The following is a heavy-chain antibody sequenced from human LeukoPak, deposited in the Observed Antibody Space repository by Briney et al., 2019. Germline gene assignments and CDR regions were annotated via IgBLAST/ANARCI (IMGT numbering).Heavy chain of an antibody. Sequence: ASVKVSCKASGYTFTSYAMNWVRQAPGQGLEWMGWINTNTGNPTYAQGFTGRFVFSLDTSVSTAYLQISSLKAEGTAVYYCATSPFIAVAGPPRYYYYGMDVWGQGTTVTVSS. D-gene: IGHD6-19*01. J-gene: IGHJ6*02. CDR3: ATSPFIAVAGPPRYYYYGMDV. CDR2: INTNTGNP. CDR1: GYTFTSYA. V-gene: IGHV7-4-1*02.